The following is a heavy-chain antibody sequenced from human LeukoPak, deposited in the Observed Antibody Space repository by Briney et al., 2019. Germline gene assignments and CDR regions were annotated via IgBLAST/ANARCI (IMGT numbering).Heavy chain of an antibody. CDR3: ARGHLNYYGSGNSY. CDR1: GGSISSGSYY. CDR2: IYTSGST. D-gene: IGHD3-10*01. Sequence: PSQTLSLTCTVSGGSISSGSYYWSWIRQPAGKGLEWIGRIYTSGSTNYNPSLKSRVTISVDTSKNQFSLKLSSVTAADTAVYYCARGHLNYYGSGNSYWGQGTLVTVSS. J-gene: IGHJ4*02. V-gene: IGHV4-61*02.